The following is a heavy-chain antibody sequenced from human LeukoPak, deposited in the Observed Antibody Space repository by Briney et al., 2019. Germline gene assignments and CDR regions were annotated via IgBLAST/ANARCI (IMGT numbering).Heavy chain of an antibody. J-gene: IGHJ4*02. V-gene: IGHV1-18*01. D-gene: IGHD3-22*01. CDR2: ISAYNGNT. CDR3: ARARRWLSPMDFDY. Sequence: WISAYNGNTNYAQKLQGRVTMTTDTSTSTAYMELRSLRSDDTAVYYCARARRWLSPMDFDYWGQGTLVTVSS.